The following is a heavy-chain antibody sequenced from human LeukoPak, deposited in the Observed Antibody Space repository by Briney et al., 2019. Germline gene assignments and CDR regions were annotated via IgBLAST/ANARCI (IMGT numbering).Heavy chain of an antibody. CDR2: ISSSSSYT. Sequence: GGSLRLSCAASGFTFSDYYMSWIRQAPGKGLEWVSYISSSSSYTNYADSVKGRFTISRDNAKNSLYLQMNSLRAEDTAVYYRAREGYDSSGYYYSWGQGTLVTVSS. V-gene: IGHV3-11*06. CDR1: GFTFSDYY. CDR3: AREGYDSSGYYYS. D-gene: IGHD3-22*01. J-gene: IGHJ4*02.